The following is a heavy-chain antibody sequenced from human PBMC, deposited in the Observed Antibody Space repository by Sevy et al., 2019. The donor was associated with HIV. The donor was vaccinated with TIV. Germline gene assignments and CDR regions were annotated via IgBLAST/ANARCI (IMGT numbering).Heavy chain of an antibody. V-gene: IGHV3-21*01. D-gene: IGHD3-22*01. CDR3: ARGLEYYYDSSGYYGDAFDI. Sequence: GGSLRLSCAASGFTFSSYSMNWVRQAPGKGLEWVSSISSSSSYIYYADSVKGRFTISRDNTKNSPYLQMNSLRAEDTAVYYCARGLEYYYDSSGYYGDAFDIWGQGTMVTVSS. CDR2: ISSSSSYI. CDR1: GFTFSSYS. J-gene: IGHJ3*02.